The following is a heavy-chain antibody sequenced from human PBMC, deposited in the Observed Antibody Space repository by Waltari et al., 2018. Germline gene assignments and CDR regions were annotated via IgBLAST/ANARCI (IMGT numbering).Heavy chain of an antibody. V-gene: IGHV3-74*01. Sequence: EVQLVESGGVLVQPGGSLRIACEASGFTFSNYWMHWVRQAPGKWVVWVSHSNNSGGSTPYVDSWKGRFTISRDNAKNTLYLQMNSLRVEDTGIYYCARGPASDSGNYYVGDYWGQGTLVTVSS. CDR1: GFTFSNYW. CDR2: SNNSGGST. D-gene: IGHD1-26*01. CDR3: ARGPASDSGNYYVGDY. J-gene: IGHJ4*02.